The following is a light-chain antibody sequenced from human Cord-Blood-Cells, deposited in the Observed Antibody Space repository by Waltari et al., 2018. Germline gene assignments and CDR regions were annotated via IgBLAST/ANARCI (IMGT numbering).Light chain of an antibody. J-gene: IGKJ2*01. CDR1: QSLLHRDGKTY. V-gene: IGKV2D-29*01. CDR3: MQSIPLPYT. CDR2: EVS. Sequence: DIVMTHTPLSLSVTPGQPASISCKSSQSLLHRDGKTYLYCDLQKPGQPPQLLICEVSTRFSGVPQRFSARRSGTVFTTKMSRMEAEDVGVYYCMQSIPLPYTSGQGTRSEIK.